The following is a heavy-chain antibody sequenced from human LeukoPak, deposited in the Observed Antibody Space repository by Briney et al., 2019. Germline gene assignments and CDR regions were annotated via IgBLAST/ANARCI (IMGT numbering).Heavy chain of an antibody. D-gene: IGHD5-12*01. CDR2: IYSGGST. J-gene: IGHJ3*02. CDR1: GFTVSSNY. CDR3: ARDPRGYERAFDI. V-gene: IGHV3-53*01. Sequence: PGGSLSLSCAGSGFTVSSNYMSWVRQAPGKGLEWVSVIYSGGSTYYADSVKGRFTISRDNSKNTLYLQMNSLRAEDTAVYYCARDPRGYERAFDIWGQGTMVTVSS.